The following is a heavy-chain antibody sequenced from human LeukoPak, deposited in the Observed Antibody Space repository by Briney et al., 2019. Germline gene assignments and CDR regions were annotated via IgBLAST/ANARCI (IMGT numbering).Heavy chain of an antibody. V-gene: IGHV3-33*06. CDR2: IWYDGSNK. CDR3: AKVLYYYDSSGWLDY. Sequence: QPGRSLKLSCAASGFTFSNYGMHWVRQAPGKGLEWVVVIWYDGSNKYYADSVKGRFTISRDNSKNTLYLQMNSLRAEDTAVYYCAKVLYYYDSSGWLDYWGQGTLVTVSS. D-gene: IGHD3-22*01. CDR1: GFTFSNYG. J-gene: IGHJ4*02.